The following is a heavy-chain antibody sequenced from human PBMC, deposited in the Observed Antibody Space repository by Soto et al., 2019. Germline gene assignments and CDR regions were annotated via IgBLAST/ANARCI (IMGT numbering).Heavy chain of an antibody. D-gene: IGHD1-26*01. J-gene: IGHJ4*02. Sequence: QVQLVQSGAEVKKPGSSVKVSCKASGDTFSNYAITWVRQAPGQGLEWMGGIVPMLGTTNYAQKFQGRVTLTADESTSTADMELSSLNSGDTARYYCVRDQSYIVGTSPAGCWGQGTLVTVSS. CDR1: GDTFSNYA. V-gene: IGHV1-69*12. CDR2: IVPMLGTT. CDR3: VRDQSYIVGTSPAGC.